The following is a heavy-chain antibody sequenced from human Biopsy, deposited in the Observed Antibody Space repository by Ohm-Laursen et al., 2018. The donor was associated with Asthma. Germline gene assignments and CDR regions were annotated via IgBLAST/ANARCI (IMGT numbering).Heavy chain of an antibody. CDR1: GFTFSSYA. CDR3: VKALGGGDGFDV. Sequence: SLRLSCAASGFTFSSYAMSWVRQIPDGGLEWVSGISTSGGSKYYADSVKGRFTLSRDNSKTTLSLQMNSLTEGDTAVYYCVKALGGGDGFDVWGLGTTVTVSS. V-gene: IGHV3-23*01. CDR2: ISTSGGSK. J-gene: IGHJ3*01.